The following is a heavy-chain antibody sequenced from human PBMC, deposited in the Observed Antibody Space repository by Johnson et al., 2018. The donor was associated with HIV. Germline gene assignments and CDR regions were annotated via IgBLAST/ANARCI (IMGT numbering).Heavy chain of an antibody. Sequence: VQLVESGGGLVQPGGSLRLSCAASGFTFGNYWMHWVRQAPGKGLVWVARIYSDGSDTKYADSVKGRFTISRDNAKNTPYLQMNSLRAEDTAVYYCAKDWTRTVGATLGPGAFDIWGQGTMVTVSS. D-gene: IGHD1-26*01. V-gene: IGHV3-74*03. CDR3: AKDWTRTVGATLGPGAFDI. CDR1: GFTFGNYW. J-gene: IGHJ3*02. CDR2: IYSDGSDT.